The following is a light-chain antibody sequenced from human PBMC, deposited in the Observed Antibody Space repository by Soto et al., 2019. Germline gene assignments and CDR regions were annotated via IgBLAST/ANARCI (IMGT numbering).Light chain of an antibody. CDR3: QSYDSSLSALYV. CDR2: GNS. V-gene: IGLV1-40*01. Sequence: QSVLTQPPSVSGAPGQRITISCTGSSSNIGAGYDVQWYQQLPGTAPKLLIYGNSHRPSGVPDRFSGSKSGTSASLAITGLQTEDEADYYCQSYDSSLSALYVLGTGTKGTVL. CDR1: SSNIGAGYD. J-gene: IGLJ1*01.